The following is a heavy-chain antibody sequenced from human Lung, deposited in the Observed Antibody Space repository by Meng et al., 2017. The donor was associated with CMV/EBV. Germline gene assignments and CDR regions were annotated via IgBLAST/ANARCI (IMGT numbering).Heavy chain of an antibody. V-gene: IGHV4-4*02. CDR3: ARGKQDAWELLAY. CDR2: IDDSGST. Sequence: QVPLQESGPGLVKPSGTLSLPCGVSGVSISSNIRWTWVRQPPGKGLEWIGDIDDSGSTNYNPSLNSRISISLDKSKNHFSLKVNSVTAADTAVYYCARGKQDAWELLAYWGQGALVTVPS. CDR1: GVSISSNIR. J-gene: IGHJ4*02. D-gene: IGHD1-26*01.